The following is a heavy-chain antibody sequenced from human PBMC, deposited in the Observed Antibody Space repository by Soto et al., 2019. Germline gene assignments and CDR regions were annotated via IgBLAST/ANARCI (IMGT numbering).Heavy chain of an antibody. D-gene: IGHD6-13*01. Sequence: GGSLRLSCAASGFTFSSYAMSWVRQAPGKGLEWVSAISGSGGSTYYADSVKGRFTISRDNSKNTLYLQMNSLRAEDTAVYYCAKSAATGPYYYYGRDVWGQGTTVTVSS. J-gene: IGHJ6*02. CDR2: ISGSGGST. CDR3: AKSAATGPYYYYGRDV. V-gene: IGHV3-23*01. CDR1: GFTFSSYA.